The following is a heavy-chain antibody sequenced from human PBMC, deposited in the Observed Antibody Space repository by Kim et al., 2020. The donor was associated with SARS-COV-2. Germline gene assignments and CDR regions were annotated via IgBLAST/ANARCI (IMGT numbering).Heavy chain of an antibody. CDR3: ARDLLGGYSYGDPLDD. V-gene: IGHV3-30*07. D-gene: IGHD5-18*01. Sequence: SVKGRITISRDNSKNTLYQQMNSLRAEDTAVYYCARDLLGGYSYGDPLDDWGQGTLVTVSS. J-gene: IGHJ4*02.